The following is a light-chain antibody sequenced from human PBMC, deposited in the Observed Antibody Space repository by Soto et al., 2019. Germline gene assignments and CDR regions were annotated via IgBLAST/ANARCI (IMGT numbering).Light chain of an antibody. J-gene: IGKJ1*01. Sequence: IQRTQSPSTLSGSVGDRVTITCRASQTISSWLAWYQQKPGKAPKLLIYKASTLKSGVPSRFSGSGSGTDFTLTISSLQPEDFATYYCQQSFSSRWTFGQGTKVDIK. CDR2: KAS. CDR3: QQSFSSRWT. V-gene: IGKV1-5*03. CDR1: QTISSW.